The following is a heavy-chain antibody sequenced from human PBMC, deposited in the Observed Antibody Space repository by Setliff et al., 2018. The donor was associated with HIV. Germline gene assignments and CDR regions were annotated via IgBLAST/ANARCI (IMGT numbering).Heavy chain of an antibody. J-gene: IGHJ3*02. D-gene: IGHD5-12*01. CDR3: AKDSGYSGYLGQDAFDI. CDR1: GFTFTSYT. Sequence: LRLSCAASGFTFTSYTMAWVRQAPGKGLEWVSSISTYSNYIYYADSLRGRFTISRDNSKNMLYLQMNSLRAEDTAVYYCAKDSGYSGYLGQDAFDIWGQGTMVTVSS. V-gene: IGHV3-21*04. CDR2: ISTYSNYI.